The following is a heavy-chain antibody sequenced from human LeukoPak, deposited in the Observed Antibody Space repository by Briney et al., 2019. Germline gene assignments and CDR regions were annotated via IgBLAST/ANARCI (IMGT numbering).Heavy chain of an antibody. J-gene: IGHJ4*02. V-gene: IGHV3-23*01. CDR3: AKVYYDFWSGYPYYFDY. CDR2: ISGSGHST. CDR1: AFTFSSYA. D-gene: IGHD3-3*01. Sequence: PGGSLRLSCAASAFTFSSYALTWVRQAPGKGLEWVSGISGSGHSTYYADSVKGRFTISRDNSKNTLYLHMNSLRAEDTALYYCAKVYYDFWSGYPYYFDYWGQGTLVTVSS.